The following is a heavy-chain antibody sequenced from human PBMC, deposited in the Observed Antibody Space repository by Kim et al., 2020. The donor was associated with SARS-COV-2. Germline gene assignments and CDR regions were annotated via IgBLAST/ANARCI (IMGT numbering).Heavy chain of an antibody. D-gene: IGHD6-19*01. J-gene: IGHJ6*02. CDR2: INPNSGGT. Sequence: ASVKVSCKASGYTFTGYYMHWVRQAPGQGLEWMGWINPNSGGTNYAQKFQGRVTMTRDTSISPAYMELSRLRSDDTAVYYCARVLPGIAVAQGYDYGMDVWGQGTTVTVSS. V-gene: IGHV1-2*02. CDR3: ARVLPGIAVAQGYDYGMDV. CDR1: GYTFTGYY.